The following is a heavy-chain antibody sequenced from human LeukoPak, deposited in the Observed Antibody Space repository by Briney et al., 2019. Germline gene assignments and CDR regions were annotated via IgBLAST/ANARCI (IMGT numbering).Heavy chain of an antibody. Sequence: ASVKVSCKASGYTFASCDINWVRQASGQGLEWMGWMNPNSGNTGYAQKFQGRVTMTRTTSTNTAYMELSSLTSEDTAVYYCARVTYSSSSGKLDYWGQGTLVTVSS. CDR1: GYTFASCD. D-gene: IGHD6-6*01. J-gene: IGHJ4*02. CDR2: MNPNSGNT. V-gene: IGHV1-8*01. CDR3: ARVTYSSSSGKLDY.